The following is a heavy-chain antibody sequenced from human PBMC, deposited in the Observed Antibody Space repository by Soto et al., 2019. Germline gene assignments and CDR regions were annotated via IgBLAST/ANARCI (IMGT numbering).Heavy chain of an antibody. J-gene: IGHJ6*02. CDR1: GYTFTSYG. D-gene: IGHD3-16*01. CDR2: ISAYNGNT. CDR3: ARESDEFGVHCGMDV. Sequence: GASVKVSCKASGYTFTSYGISWVRQAPGQGLEWMGWISAYNGNTNYAQKLQGRVTMTTDTSTSTAYMELRSLRSDDTAVYYCARESDEFGVHCGMDVWGQGTTVTVSS. V-gene: IGHV1-18*01.